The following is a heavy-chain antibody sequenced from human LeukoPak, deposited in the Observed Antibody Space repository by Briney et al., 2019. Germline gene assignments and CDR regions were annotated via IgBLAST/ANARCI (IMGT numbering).Heavy chain of an antibody. D-gene: IGHD3-16*02. Sequence: GASVKVSCKASGYTFTGYYMHWVRQAPGQGLEWMGWINPNSGGTNYAQKFQGRVTMTRDTSISTAYMELSRLRSDDTAVYYCARSRSSAVIRFIVAFDIWGQGTMVTVSS. CDR1: GYTFTGYY. CDR2: INPNSGGT. V-gene: IGHV1-2*02. CDR3: ARSRSSAVIRFIVAFDI. J-gene: IGHJ3*02.